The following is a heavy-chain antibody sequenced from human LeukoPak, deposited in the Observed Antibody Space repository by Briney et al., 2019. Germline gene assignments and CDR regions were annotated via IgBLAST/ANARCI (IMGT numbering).Heavy chain of an antibody. J-gene: IGHJ6*02. CDR3: ASTLFYDFWSKDYGMDV. CDR2: IYYSGST. D-gene: IGHD3-3*01. V-gene: IGHV4-59*01. CDR1: GGSISSYY. Sequence: SETLSLTFTVSGGSISSYYWSWIRQPPGKGLEWIGYIYYSGSTNYNPSLKSRVTISVDTSKNQFSLKLSSVTAADTAVYYCASTLFYDFWSKDYGMDVWGQGTTVTVSS.